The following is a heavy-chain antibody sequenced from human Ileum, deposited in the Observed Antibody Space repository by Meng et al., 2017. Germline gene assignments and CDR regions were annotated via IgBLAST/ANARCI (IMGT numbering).Heavy chain of an antibody. J-gene: IGHJ4*02. CDR3: ARERRHYYGSGSFDY. CDR2: TYYNGSP. V-gene: IGHV4-30-4*01. Sequence: HVQPQESGPGPVKPSQTPSLTRSFPGGSFSSDNYYWTWTRQTPGKGLEWIGLTYYNGSPFYNPSLRSRVTISVDTSKDQFSLKLTSVTAADTAVYYCARERRHYYGSGSFDYWGQGILVTVSS. D-gene: IGHD3-10*01. CDR1: GGSFSSDNYY.